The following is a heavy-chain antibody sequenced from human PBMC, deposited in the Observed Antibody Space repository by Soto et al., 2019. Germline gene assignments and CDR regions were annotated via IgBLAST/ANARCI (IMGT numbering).Heavy chain of an antibody. CDR3: AKGNYYDSSGYWYIDY. CDR1: GFTFDDYA. J-gene: IGHJ4*02. V-gene: IGHV3-9*01. Sequence: EVQLVESGGGLVQPGRSLRLSCAASGFTFDDYAMHWVRQAPGKGLEWVSGISWNSGSIGYADSVKGRFTISRDNAKNSLYLQMNSLRAEDTALYYCAKGNYYDSSGYWYIDYWGQGTLVTVSS. CDR2: ISWNSGSI. D-gene: IGHD3-22*01.